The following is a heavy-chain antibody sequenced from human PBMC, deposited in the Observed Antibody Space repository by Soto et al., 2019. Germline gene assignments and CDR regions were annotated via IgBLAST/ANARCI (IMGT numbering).Heavy chain of an antibody. D-gene: IGHD3-10*01. CDR1: GGSISSADHS. CDR3: ARRGGEVKGRFDF. CDR2: IYNTGNT. V-gene: IGHV4-31*03. J-gene: IGHJ3*01. Sequence: SETLSLTCNVSGGSISSADHSWNWFRQHPGKGLEWIGYIYNTGNTYYNPSLTSRVTISLDTSKNHYSLKLSSVTAADTAVYYCARRGGEVKGRFDFWGRGTVVTVSS.